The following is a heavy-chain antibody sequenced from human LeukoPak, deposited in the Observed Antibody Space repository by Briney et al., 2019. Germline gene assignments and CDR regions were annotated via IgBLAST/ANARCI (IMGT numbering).Heavy chain of an antibody. CDR2: INTSGGST. J-gene: IGHJ4*02. D-gene: IGHD3-3*01. CDR3: ARGTANFWSGYSSHFDY. CDR1: GYTFTSYY. Sequence: ASVTVSFTASGYTFTSYYMHWVRQAPGQGLEWMGIINTSGGSTSYAQKFQGRVTMTRDTSTSTVYMEVSSLRSEDTAVYYCARGTANFWSGYSSHFDYWGQGTLVTVSS. V-gene: IGHV1-46*01.